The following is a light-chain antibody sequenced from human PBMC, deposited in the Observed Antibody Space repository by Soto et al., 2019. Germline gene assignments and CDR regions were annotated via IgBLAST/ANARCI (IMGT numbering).Light chain of an antibody. Sequence: QSVLTQPASVSGSPGQSITISCTGTSSDVGGYNYVSWYQQHPGKAPKLMIYEVSNRPSGVSHRFSGSKSGNTASLTISGLRAEDEADYYCSSYTSSSTIVFGTGTKVTVL. CDR3: SSYTSSSTIV. J-gene: IGLJ1*01. CDR1: SSDVGGYNY. CDR2: EVS. V-gene: IGLV2-14*01.